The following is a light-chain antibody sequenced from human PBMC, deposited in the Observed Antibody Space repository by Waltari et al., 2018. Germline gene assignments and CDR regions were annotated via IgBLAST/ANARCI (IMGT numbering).Light chain of an antibody. CDR2: DNN. CDR1: GSNIGNNF. CDR3: GTWDTDLSVV. V-gene: IGLV1-51*01. Sequence: QSVLTQPPSVSAAPGQKVTITCSGTGSNIGNNFVSWYQQLPGTAPKLLLYDNNKRTSGIPDRFSGSKSGTSATLGITGLQTGDEADYYCGTWDTDLSVVFGGGTKPTVL. J-gene: IGLJ2*01.